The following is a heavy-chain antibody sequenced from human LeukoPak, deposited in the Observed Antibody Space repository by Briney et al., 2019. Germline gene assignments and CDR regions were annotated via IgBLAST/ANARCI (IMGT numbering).Heavy chain of an antibody. V-gene: IGHV3-20*04. CDR2: ISWNSGSI. J-gene: IGHJ3*01. CDR1: GFTFSWYW. CDR3: TCDLDRSDGL. Sequence: GGSLRLSCAASGFTFSWYWMSWVRQAPGKGLEWVSGISWNSGSIGYADSVKGRFTISRDNGKNSLYLQMSSLRAEDTAVYYCTCDLDRSDGLWGQGTMVTVSS. D-gene: IGHD2-8*01.